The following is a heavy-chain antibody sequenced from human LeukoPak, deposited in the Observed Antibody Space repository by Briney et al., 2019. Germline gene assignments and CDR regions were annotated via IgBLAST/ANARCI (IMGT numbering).Heavy chain of an antibody. Sequence: PGGSLRLSCAASGFTFSSYWMSWVRQAPGKGLEWVANIKEDGSEKYVDSVKGRFIVSRDNAKNSLYLQMNSLRAEDTAVYYCAKLDSITMIVVVKSFDYWGQGTLVTVSS. CDR3: AKLDSITMIVVVKSFDY. CDR2: IKEDGSEK. D-gene: IGHD3-22*01. CDR1: GFTFSSYW. J-gene: IGHJ4*02. V-gene: IGHV3-7*03.